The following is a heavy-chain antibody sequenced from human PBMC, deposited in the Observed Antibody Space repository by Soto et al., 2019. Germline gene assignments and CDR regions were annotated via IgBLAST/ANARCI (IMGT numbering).Heavy chain of an antibody. CDR3: SRGGHCTDGVCSALDY. CDR2: IYYGGSA. CDR1: GGSISTYY. V-gene: IGHV4-59*08. Sequence: QVQLQQSGPGLVKPSETLSLTCTVSGGSISTYYWSWIRQPPGKGLEWIGYIYYGGSANCNPSLESRVTISLDRSKKQFSLRLDSVTAADTAVYYCSRGGHCTDGVCSALDYWGQGTLVTVSS. J-gene: IGHJ4*02. D-gene: IGHD2-8*01.